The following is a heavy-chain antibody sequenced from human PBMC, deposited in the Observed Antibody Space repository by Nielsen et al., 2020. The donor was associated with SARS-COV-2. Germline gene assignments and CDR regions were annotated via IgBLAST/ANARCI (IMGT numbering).Heavy chain of an antibody. J-gene: IGHJ6*02. D-gene: IGHD6-19*01. Sequence: LSLTCAASGFTFDDYAMHWVRQAPGKGLEWVSGISWNSGSIGYADSVKGRFTISRDNAKNSLYLQMNSLRAEDTALYYCAKDMAPGIAVAVQDYYYYYGMDVWGQGTTVTVSS. V-gene: IGHV3-9*01. CDR1: GFTFDDYA. CDR2: ISWNSGSI. CDR3: AKDMAPGIAVAVQDYYYYYGMDV.